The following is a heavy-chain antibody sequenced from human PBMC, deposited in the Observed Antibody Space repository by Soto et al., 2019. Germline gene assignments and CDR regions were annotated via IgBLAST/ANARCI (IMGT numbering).Heavy chain of an antibody. J-gene: IGHJ4*02. D-gene: IGHD4-17*01. CDR1: EFSLTTSGVG. Sequence: QITLKESGPTLVKPTQTLTLTCTFSEFSLTTSGVGVGWIRQPPGKALEWLAVIYWDDSKHYSPSLKSRLTIPKETSKNQVVLTMTNMDPVDTATYYCTHKGYGDYPLDYWGQGTLVTVSS. CDR2: IYWDDSK. V-gene: IGHV2-5*02. CDR3: THKGYGDYPLDY.